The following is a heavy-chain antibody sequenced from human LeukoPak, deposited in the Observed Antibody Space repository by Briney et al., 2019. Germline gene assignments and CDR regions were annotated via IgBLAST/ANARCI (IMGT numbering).Heavy chain of an antibody. D-gene: IGHD3/OR15-3a*01. CDR1: GFTFGTYS. CDR2: ISSSSSTI. Sequence: PGGSLRLSCAASGFTFGTYSMNWVRQAPGKGLEWISYISSSSSTIYYADSVKGRFTFSRDNAKNSLYLQMNSLRAEDTAVYYCARGRGLVTPAEYFQHWGQGTLVTVSS. CDR3: ARGRGLVTPAEYFQH. J-gene: IGHJ1*01. V-gene: IGHV3-48*04.